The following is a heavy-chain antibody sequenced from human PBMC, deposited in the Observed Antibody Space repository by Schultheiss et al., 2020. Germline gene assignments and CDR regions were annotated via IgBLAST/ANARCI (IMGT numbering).Heavy chain of an antibody. Sequence: SETLSLTCTVSGGSISSYYWSWIRQPPGKGLEWIGYIYYSGSTNYNPSLKSRVTISVDTSKNQFSLKLGSVTAADTAVYYCARDKGYSPDYWGQGTLVTVSS. CDR3: ARDKGYSPDY. J-gene: IGHJ4*02. CDR2: IYYSGST. V-gene: IGHV4-59*12. D-gene: IGHD5-18*01. CDR1: GGSISSYY.